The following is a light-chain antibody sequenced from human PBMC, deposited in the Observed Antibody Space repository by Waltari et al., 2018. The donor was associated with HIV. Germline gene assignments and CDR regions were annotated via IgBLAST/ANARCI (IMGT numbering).Light chain of an antibody. Sequence: QSVVTQEPSFSVSPGGTVPLTCGLTSGSVPTTNYPHWYQQTPGQTPRTLIYATNLRSPGVPDRFSGSILGNKAALTITGAQADDECDYYCALYMGSGISVFGGGTKVTVL. CDR1: SGSVPTTNY. CDR2: ATN. J-gene: IGLJ3*02. V-gene: IGLV8-61*01. CDR3: ALYMGSGISV.